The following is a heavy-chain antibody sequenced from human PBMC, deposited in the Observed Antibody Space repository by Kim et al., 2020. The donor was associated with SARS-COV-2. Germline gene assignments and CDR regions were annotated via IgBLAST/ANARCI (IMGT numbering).Heavy chain of an antibody. CDR3: AKDGVLLWFGELSDGYYFDY. Sequence: GGSLRLSCAASGFTFSSYAMSWVRQAPGKGLEWVSAISGSGGSTYYADSVKGRFTISRDNSKNTLYLQMNSLRAEDPAVYYCAKDGVLLWFGELSDGYYFDYWGQGTLVTVSA. CDR1: GFTFSSYA. J-gene: IGHJ4*02. CDR2: ISGSGGST. D-gene: IGHD3-10*01. V-gene: IGHV3-23*01.